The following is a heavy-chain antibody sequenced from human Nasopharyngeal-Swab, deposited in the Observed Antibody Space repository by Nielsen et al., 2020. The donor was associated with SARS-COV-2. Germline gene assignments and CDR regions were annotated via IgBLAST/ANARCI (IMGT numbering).Heavy chain of an antibody. CDR2: IYYSGNT. Sequence: WIRQPPGKGLEWIGYIYYSGNTNYNPSLKSRVTISVDTSKNQFSLKLSSVTAADTAVYYCARDRAWDSSGWDYYYGMDVWGQGTTVTVSS. D-gene: IGHD6-19*01. J-gene: IGHJ6*02. CDR3: ARDRAWDSSGWDYYYGMDV. V-gene: IGHV4-59*01.